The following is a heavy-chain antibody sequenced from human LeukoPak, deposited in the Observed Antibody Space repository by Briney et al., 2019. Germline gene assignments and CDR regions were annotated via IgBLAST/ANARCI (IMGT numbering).Heavy chain of an antibody. J-gene: IGHJ4*02. V-gene: IGHV3-15*01. CDR3: TLIQGWGSGSYYLDY. CDR1: GFSISNDW. D-gene: IGHD3-10*01. Sequence: GGSLRLSCAASGFSISNDWMSWVRQAPGEGLEWVGRVKSRGAGETTDYAAPVKGRFTISRDDSKNTLYLQMNSLKTEDTDVYYCTLIQGWGSGSYYLDYWGQGTLVTVSS. CDR2: VKSRGAGETT.